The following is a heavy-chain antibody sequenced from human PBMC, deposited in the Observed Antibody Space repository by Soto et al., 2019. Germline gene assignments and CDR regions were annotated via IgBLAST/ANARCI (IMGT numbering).Heavy chain of an antibody. CDR2: ISAYNGNT. Sequence: QVQLVQSGAEVKKPGASVKVSCKASGYTFTSYGISWVRQAPGQGLEWMGWISAYNGNTNYAQKLQGRVTMTTDTSTSTAYMELRSLRSDDTAVYYCARERRSTHYDYYYYMDVWGKGTTVTVSS. CDR3: ARERRSTHYDYYYYMDV. CDR1: GYTFTSYG. J-gene: IGHJ6*03. V-gene: IGHV1-18*01. D-gene: IGHD2-2*01.